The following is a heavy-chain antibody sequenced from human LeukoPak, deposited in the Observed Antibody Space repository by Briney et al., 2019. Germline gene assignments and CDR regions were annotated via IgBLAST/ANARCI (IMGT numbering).Heavy chain of an antibody. CDR2: FSASGGST. D-gene: IGHD6-19*01. CDR1: GFTFSSYA. V-gene: IGHV3-23*01. J-gene: IGHJ4*02. Sequence: QPWGSLRLSCAASGFTFSSYAMSWVRQAPGKGLEWVSVFSASGGSTYYADSVKGRFTISRDNSKNTLYLQMNSLGAEDTAVYYCAKVGYTSGWSHFDYWGQGTLVTVSS. CDR3: AKVGYTSGWSHFDY.